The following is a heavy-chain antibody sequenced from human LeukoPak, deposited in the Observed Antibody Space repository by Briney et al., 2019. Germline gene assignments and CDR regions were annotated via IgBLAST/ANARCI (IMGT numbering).Heavy chain of an antibody. V-gene: IGHV3-23*01. J-gene: IGHJ6*02. CDR3: AKGLLLRPTLNYYYYGMDV. CDR2: ISGSGGST. Sequence: GGSLRLSCAASGFTFSSYATSWVRQAPGKGLEWVSAISGSGGSTYYADSVKGRFTISRDNSKNTLYLQMNSLRAEDTAVYYCAKGLLLRPTLNYYYYGMDVWGQGTTVTVSS. D-gene: IGHD3-22*01. CDR1: GFTFSSYA.